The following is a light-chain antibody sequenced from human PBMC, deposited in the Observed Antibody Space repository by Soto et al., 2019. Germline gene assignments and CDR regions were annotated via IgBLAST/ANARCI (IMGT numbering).Light chain of an antibody. V-gene: IGLV2-14*01. CDR3: SSYTDRSNYV. CDR1: SSDLAIYNY. CDR2: QVT. J-gene: IGLJ1*01. Sequence: QSVLTQPASVSGSPGQSITISCTGTSSDLAIYNYVSWYQQQPGKAPKLMIYQVTNRPSGVSNRFSGSRSGNTASLTISGLQDEDEADYYCSSYTDRSNYVFGTGTKLTVL.